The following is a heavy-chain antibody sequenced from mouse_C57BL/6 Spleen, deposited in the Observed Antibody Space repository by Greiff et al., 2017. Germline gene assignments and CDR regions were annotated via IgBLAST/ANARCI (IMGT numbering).Heavy chain of an antibody. CDR3: AISYCGSSYPYWYFDV. CDR1: GYTFTSYW. J-gene: IGHJ1*03. Sequence: QVQLQQPGAELVKPGASVKMSCKASGYTFTSYWITWVKQRPGQGLEWIGDIYPGSGSTNYNEKFKSKATLTVDTSSSTAYMQLSSLTSEDSAVYYCAISYCGSSYPYWYFDVWGTGTTVTVSS. D-gene: IGHD1-1*01. CDR2: IYPGSGST. V-gene: IGHV1-55*01.